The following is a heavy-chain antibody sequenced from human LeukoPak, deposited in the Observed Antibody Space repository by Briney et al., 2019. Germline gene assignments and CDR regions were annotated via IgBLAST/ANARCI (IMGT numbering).Heavy chain of an antibody. CDR3: ARVGMM. V-gene: IGHV3-7*02. CDR1: GFTFSTYR. CDR2: IKKDGSGK. Sequence: TGGSLRLSCAASGFTFSTYRMNWVRQAPGKGLEWVANIKKDGSGKYYVDSVKGRFTISRDNAKNSLYLQMNSLRDEDTAVYYCARVGMMGGQGTLVTVSS. D-gene: IGHD3-16*01. J-gene: IGHJ4*02.